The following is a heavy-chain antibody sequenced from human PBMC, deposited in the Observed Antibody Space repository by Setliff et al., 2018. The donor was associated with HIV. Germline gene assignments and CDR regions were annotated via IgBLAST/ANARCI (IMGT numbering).Heavy chain of an antibody. Sequence: SETLSLTCTVSRGSISRYYWSWIRQPPGKGLEWIGYIYYTGTTKYNPSLKSRVTMSVDTSKNQLSLKLSSLTAADTAVYYCATRAYDSSGYLRSRVSGAAFDIWGQGTMVTVSS. V-gene: IGHV4-59*01. J-gene: IGHJ3*02. CDR2: IYYTGTT. CDR1: RGSISRYY. D-gene: IGHD3-22*01. CDR3: ATRAYDSSGYLRSRVSGAAFDI.